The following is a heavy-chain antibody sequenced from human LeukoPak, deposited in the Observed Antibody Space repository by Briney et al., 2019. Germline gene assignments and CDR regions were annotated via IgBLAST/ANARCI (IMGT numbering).Heavy chain of an antibody. J-gene: IGHJ4*02. CDR1: GFTFSSYG. D-gene: IGHD2-2*01. CDR2: IWYDGSNK. CDR3: ARDPLGYCSSTSCYGFDY. Sequence: PGGSLRLSCAASGFTFSSYGMHWVRQAPGKGLEWVAVIWYDGSNKYYADSVKGRFTISSDNSKNTLYLQMNSLRAEDTAVYYCARDPLGYCSSTSCYGFDYWGQGTLVTVSS. V-gene: IGHV3-33*08.